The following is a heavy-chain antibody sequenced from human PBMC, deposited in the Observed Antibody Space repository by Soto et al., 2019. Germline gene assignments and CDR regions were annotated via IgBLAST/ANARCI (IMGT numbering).Heavy chain of an antibody. D-gene: IGHD3-22*01. CDR2: IYSTEST. CDR3: ARSDSSGKTRYYFDH. Sequence: SETLSLTCTVSGGSISSGSYYWTWIRQHPGKGLEWIGYIYSTESTNYNPSLKSRLSISVDMSASQFSLKLSSVTVADTAVYYCARSDSSGKTRYYFDHWGQGTLVTVS. CDR1: GGSISSGSYY. J-gene: IGHJ4*02. V-gene: IGHV4-31*03.